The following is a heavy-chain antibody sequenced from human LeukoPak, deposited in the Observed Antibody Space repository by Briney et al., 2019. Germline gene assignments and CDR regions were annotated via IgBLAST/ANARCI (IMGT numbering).Heavy chain of an antibody. D-gene: IGHD2-15*01. CDR3: AKGVVAATNAAYYGMDV. CDR2: ISYDESDK. V-gene: IGHV3-30*18. CDR1: GFTFSNYG. J-gene: IGHJ6*02. Sequence: GRSLRLSCAASGFTFSNYGMHWVRQAPGKGLEWVAVISYDESDKYYADSVKGRFTISRDNSKNTLYLQMNSLRPEDTAAYYCAKGVVAATNAAYYGMDVWGQGTTVTVPS.